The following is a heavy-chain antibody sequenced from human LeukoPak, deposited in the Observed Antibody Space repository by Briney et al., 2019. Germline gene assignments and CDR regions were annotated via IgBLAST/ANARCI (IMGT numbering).Heavy chain of an antibody. CDR1: GFTFSSYN. J-gene: IGHJ5*02. CDR2: ISSSGGST. D-gene: IGHD3-22*01. Sequence: GGSLRLSCSASGFTFSSYNMHWVRQAPGKGLEYVSVISSSGGSTYYPDSVKGRFTISRDNSRNTLYLQMSSLRADDTAVYYCVKPYESWGQGTLVTVSS. V-gene: IGHV3-64D*08. CDR3: VKPYES.